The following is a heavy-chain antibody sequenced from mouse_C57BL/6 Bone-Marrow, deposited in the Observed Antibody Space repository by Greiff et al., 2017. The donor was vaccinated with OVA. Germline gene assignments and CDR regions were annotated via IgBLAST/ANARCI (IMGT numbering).Heavy chain of an antibody. J-gene: IGHJ3*01. Sequence: QVQLQQPGAELVKPGASVKLSCKASGYTFTSYWMHWVKQRPGQGLEWIGEIDPSDSYTHYTQKFKGKSTLTVDKSSSTAYMQLSSLTSEDSAVYYCARDGYWAYWGQGTLVTVSA. D-gene: IGHD2-3*01. CDR2: IDPSDSYT. V-gene: IGHV1-69*01. CDR1: GYTFTSYW. CDR3: ARDGYWAY.